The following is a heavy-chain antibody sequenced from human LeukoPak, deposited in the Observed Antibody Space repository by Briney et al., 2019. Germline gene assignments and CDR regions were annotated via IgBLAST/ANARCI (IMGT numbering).Heavy chain of an antibody. Sequence: PGGSRRLSCAASGFTVSSNYMSWVRQAPGKGLKWVSVIYSGGSTYYADSVKGRFTISRDNSKNTLYLQMNSLRAEDTAVYYCASRATVTTDRFWFDPWGQGTLVTVSS. V-gene: IGHV3-53*01. CDR1: GFTVSSNY. CDR2: IYSGGST. J-gene: IGHJ5*02. D-gene: IGHD4-11*01. CDR3: ASRATVTTDRFWFDP.